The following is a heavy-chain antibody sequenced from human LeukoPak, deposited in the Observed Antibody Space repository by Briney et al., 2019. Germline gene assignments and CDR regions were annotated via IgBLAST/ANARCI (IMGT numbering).Heavy chain of an antibody. CDR1: GYTLTELS. Sequence: ASVKVSCKVSGYTLTELSMHWVRQAPGKGLEWMGGFDPEDGETIYAQKFQGRVTMTEDTSTDTVHMELSSLRSEDTAVYYCARDGKYNWNYAPIYYYYYMDVWGKGTTVTVSS. CDR2: FDPEDGET. V-gene: IGHV1-24*01. CDR3: ARDGKYNWNYAPIYYYYYMDV. J-gene: IGHJ6*03. D-gene: IGHD1-7*01.